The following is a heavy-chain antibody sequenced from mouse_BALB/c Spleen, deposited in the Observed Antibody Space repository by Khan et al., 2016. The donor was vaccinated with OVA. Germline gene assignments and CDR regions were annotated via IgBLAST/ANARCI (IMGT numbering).Heavy chain of an antibody. CDR1: GYTFSNYW. Sequence: QVQLKESGAELAKPGASVKMSCKASGYTFSNYWIHWVKQRPGQGLEWIGYINPSSGYTYYNQTFNDKDTLTTDKSSSTAYMQLSSLTSEDSAVYYFARDRIDYWGQGTTLTVSS. V-gene: IGHV1-7*01. CDR2: INPSSGYT. CDR3: ARDRIDY. J-gene: IGHJ2*01.